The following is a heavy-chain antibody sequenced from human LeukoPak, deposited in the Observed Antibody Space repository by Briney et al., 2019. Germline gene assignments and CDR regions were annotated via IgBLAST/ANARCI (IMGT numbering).Heavy chain of an antibody. J-gene: IGHJ4*02. CDR2: IYHSGTT. CDR1: GYSISSGYY. CDR3: ARVDTSMPTY. D-gene: IGHD5-18*01. Sequence: PSETLSLTCTVSGYSISSGYYWGWIRQPPGKGLEWIGSIYHSGTTYHNPSLKSRVIILLDTSKNQFSLKLSSVTAADTAVYYCARVDTSMPTYWGQGTLVSVSS. V-gene: IGHV4-38-2*02.